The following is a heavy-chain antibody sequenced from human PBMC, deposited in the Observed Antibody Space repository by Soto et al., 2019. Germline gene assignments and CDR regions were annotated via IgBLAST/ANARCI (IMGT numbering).Heavy chain of an antibody. Sequence: QVQLVQSGGEVKKPGASVKVSCKASGYTFINHGISWVRQAPGQGLEWMGWISGHNGKTNYAQKFQGRVTMTTDPSRTQAFRELRSLGSTDTAVYYCARVSSPRAYFFDYWGQGTRSPSPQ. J-gene: IGHJ4*02. CDR1: GYTFINHG. V-gene: IGHV1-18*04. CDR2: ISGHNGKT. D-gene: IGHD3-10*01. CDR3: ARVSSPRAYFFDY.